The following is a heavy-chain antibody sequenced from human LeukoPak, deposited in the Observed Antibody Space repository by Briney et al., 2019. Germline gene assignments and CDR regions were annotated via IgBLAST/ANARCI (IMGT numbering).Heavy chain of an antibody. CDR1: GGSFSGYY. CDR3: ARGRGGGYYGSGNFHIDY. J-gene: IGHJ4*02. D-gene: IGHD3-10*01. Sequence: KASETLSLTCAVYGGSFSGYYLSWIRQPPGKGLEWIGEINHSGSTNYNPSLKSRVTISVDTSKNQFSLKLSSVTAADTAVYYCARGRGGGYYGSGNFHIDYWGQGTLVTASS. CDR2: INHSGST. V-gene: IGHV4-34*01.